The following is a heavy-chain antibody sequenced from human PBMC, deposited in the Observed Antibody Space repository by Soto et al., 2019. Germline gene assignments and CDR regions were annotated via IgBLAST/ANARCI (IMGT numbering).Heavy chain of an antibody. D-gene: IGHD5-18*01. CDR1: GGSISSGGYY. CDR3: ARGPYSYGRNHKTYFDY. CDR2: IYYSGIT. Sequence: SETLSLTCTVSGGSISSGGYYWSWIRQHPGKGLEWIGYIYYSGITYYNPSLKSRVTISVDTSKNQFSLKLSSVTAADTAVYYCARGPYSYGRNHKTYFDYWGQGTLVTVSS. V-gene: IGHV4-31*03. J-gene: IGHJ4*02.